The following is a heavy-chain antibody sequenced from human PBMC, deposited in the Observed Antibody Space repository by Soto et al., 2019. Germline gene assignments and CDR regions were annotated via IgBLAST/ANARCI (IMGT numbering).Heavy chain of an antibody. V-gene: IGHV4-30-4*01. Sequence: SETLSLTCTVSGDSISSADYYWSWIRQTPGKGLEWIGHIFYSGTTYYNPSPKSRLTISVDTSKNHFSLRLTSATAADTAVYYCARDLWVEPELYYYGMDVWGQGTTVTVSS. D-gene: IGHD1-1*01. CDR2: IFYSGTT. CDR3: ARDLWVEPELYYYGMDV. J-gene: IGHJ6*02. CDR1: GDSISSADYY.